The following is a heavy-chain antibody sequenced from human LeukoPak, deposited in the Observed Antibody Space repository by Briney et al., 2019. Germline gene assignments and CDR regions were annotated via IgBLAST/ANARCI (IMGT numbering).Heavy chain of an antibody. J-gene: IGHJ4*02. V-gene: IGHV3-30-3*02. CDR3: AKDTPLCYFDY. CDR2: ISYDGSNK. CDR1: GFTFSSYA. D-gene: IGHD3-16*01. Sequence: GGSLRLSCAASGFTFSSYAMHWVRQAPGKGLEWVAVISYDGSNKYYADSVKGRFTISRDNSKNTLYLQMNSLRADDTAVYYCAKDTPLCYFDYWGQGTLVTVSS.